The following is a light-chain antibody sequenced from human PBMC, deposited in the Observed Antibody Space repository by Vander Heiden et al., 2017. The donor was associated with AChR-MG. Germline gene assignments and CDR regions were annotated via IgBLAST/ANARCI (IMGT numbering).Light chain of an antibody. J-gene: IGKJ3*01. V-gene: IGKV2-28*01. CDR2: LCS. CDR3: MQALQTPPSFT. Sequence: DIVMTQSPLSLPVTPGEPASISCRSSQSLLHSNGYNYLDWYLQKPGQSPQLLIYLCSNRASGVPDRFSGSGSGTDFTLKISRVEAEDVGVYYCMQALQTPPSFTFGPGTKVDIK. CDR1: QSLLHSNGYNY.